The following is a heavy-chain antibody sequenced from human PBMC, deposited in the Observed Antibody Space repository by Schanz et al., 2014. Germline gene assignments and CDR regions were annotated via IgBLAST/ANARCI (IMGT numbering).Heavy chain of an antibody. CDR2: ISGSGGST. CDR3: AKAQGSSFDS. J-gene: IGHJ4*02. D-gene: IGHD6-13*01. V-gene: IGHV3-23*01. CDR1: GFTFSSYA. Sequence: EVQLLESGGGLVQPGGSLRLSCAASGFTFSSYAMSWVRQAPGKGLEWVTAISGSGGSTYYADSVKGRFTISRDNSKNTLNLRMNSLRAEDSAVYYCAKAQGSSFDSWGQGTLVTVSS.